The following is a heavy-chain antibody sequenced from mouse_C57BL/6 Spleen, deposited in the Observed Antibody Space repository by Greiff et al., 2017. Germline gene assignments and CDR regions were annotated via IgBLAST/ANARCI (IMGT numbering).Heavy chain of an antibody. Sequence: QVQLQLSGPGLVQPSQSLSISCTVSGFSFTSYGVHWVRQSPGKGLEWLGVMWSGGSTDYNAAFISRMSISKDNSKSQVFFKMNSMQADDTAIYYCARKSYDYGSSPYALDDWGQGTSVTVSS. J-gene: IGHJ4*01. CDR3: ARKSYDYGSSPYALDD. D-gene: IGHD1-1*01. CDR2: MWSGGST. CDR1: GFSFTSYG. V-gene: IGHV2-2*01.